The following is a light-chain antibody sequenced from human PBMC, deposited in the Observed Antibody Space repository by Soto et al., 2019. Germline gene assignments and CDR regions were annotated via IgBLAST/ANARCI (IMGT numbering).Light chain of an antibody. CDR1: QSVLFRSDNKNY. CDR3: QQYYTSPDT. J-gene: IGKJ2*01. Sequence: DIVMTQSPDSLAVSLGERATINCKSSQSVLFRSDNKNYLAWYQQRSGQPPKLLIYWASTRESGVPDRFSGSVSGTDFTLAISSRQAEDVAVYYCQQYYTSPDTFGQGTKLEIK. CDR2: WAS. V-gene: IGKV4-1*01.